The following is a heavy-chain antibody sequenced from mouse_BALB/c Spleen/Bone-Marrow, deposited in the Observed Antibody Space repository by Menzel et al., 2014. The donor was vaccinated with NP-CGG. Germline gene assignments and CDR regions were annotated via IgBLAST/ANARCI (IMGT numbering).Heavy chain of an antibody. V-gene: IGHV1-84*02. J-gene: IGHJ1*01. CDR1: GYTFTDYY. CDR3: ARILYWYFDV. CDR2: IYPGSGNT. Sequence: VQLQQSGPELVKPGASVKISCKASGYTFTDYYINWVKQKPGQGLEWIGRIYPGSGNTKYNEKFKGKATLTVDTSSSTAYMQRSSLTAEFTAVYFCARILYWYFDVWGAGTTVTVSS.